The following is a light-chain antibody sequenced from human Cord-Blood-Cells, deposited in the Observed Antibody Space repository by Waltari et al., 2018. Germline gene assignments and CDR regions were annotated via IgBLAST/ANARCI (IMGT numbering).Light chain of an antibody. CDR2: GAS. V-gene: IGKV3-15*01. CDR1: QSVSSN. CDR3: QQYNNWPPWT. J-gene: IGKJ1*01. Sequence: EIVMTQSPATLSASPGERATLTCRASQSVSSNLAGYQQKPGQAPRLLIYGASTRATGIPARFSGSGSGTEFTLTISSLQSEDFAVYYCQQYNNWPPWTFGQGTKVEIK.